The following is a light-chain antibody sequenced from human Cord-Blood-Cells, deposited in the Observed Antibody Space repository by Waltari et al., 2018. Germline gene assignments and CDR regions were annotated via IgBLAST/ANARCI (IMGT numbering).Light chain of an antibody. J-gene: IGKJ4*01. Sequence: IVLTQPPGTLSLSPGERSTLSCRASQSVSSSYLAWYQQKPGQAPRLLIYGASRRATGIPDRFSGSGSGTDFTLTISRLEPEDFAVYYCQQYGSSPLTFGGGTKVEIK. CDR1: QSVSSSY. CDR3: QQYGSSPLT. CDR2: GAS. V-gene: IGKV3-20*01.